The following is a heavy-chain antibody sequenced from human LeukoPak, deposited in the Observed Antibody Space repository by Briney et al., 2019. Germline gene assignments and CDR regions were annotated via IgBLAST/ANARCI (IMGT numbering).Heavy chain of an antibody. D-gene: IGHD3-9*01. J-gene: IGHJ4*02. CDR1: GFTFSSYE. Sequence: PGGSLRLSCAASGFTFSSYEMNWVRQAPGKGLEWVSYISSSGSTIYYADSVKGRFTISRDNAKNSLYLQMNSLRAEDTAVYYCARETIRARYFDYWGQGTLVTVSS. V-gene: IGHV3-48*03. CDR2: ISSSGSTI. CDR3: ARETIRARYFDY.